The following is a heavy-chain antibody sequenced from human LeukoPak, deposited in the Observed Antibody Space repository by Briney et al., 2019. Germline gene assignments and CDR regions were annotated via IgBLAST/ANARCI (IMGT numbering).Heavy chain of an antibody. CDR1: GFTFSRYG. V-gene: IGHV3-23*01. D-gene: IGHD2-15*01. Sequence: GGSLRLSCAASGFTFSRYGMSWVRQAQGKGPEWVSAITDNGKSTYYTEAVKGRFIISRDNSQNKVYLQMNSLRVEDTATYYCARCSGDTCYSRPPDYWGQGALVTVSS. CDR3: ARCSGDTCYSRPPDY. CDR2: ITDNGKST. J-gene: IGHJ4*02.